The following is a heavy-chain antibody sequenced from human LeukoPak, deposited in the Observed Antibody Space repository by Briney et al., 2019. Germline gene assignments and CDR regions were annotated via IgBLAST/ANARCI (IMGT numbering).Heavy chain of an antibody. J-gene: IGHJ4*02. Sequence: GSLRLSFAASGFTFSSYSMNWVRQAPGKGLEWVSFISDSATTIYYVDSVKGRFTISRDNAKNPLYLQMNSLRDEDTAVYYCARSRPLRGVTVDYWGQGTLVTVSS. V-gene: IGHV3-48*02. CDR2: ISDSATTI. CDR3: ARSRPLRGVTVDY. D-gene: IGHD3-10*01. CDR1: GFTFSSYS.